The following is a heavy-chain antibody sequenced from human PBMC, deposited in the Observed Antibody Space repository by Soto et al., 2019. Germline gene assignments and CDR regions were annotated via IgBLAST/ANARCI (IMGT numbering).Heavy chain of an antibody. V-gene: IGHV4-59*02. Sequence: PEKLCLTCTVSGGSVNGYYWSWIRQPPGKGLECIGYVHYSGVTHYNPSLQSRVTMSIDTSNNRFSLRLNSVTAPDTAVYYCARAPAYAYDDRGKGMRYLDSWGQGARVSVS. CDR1: GGSVNGYY. D-gene: IGHD3-16*01. J-gene: IGHJ4*02. CDR2: VHYSGVT. CDR3: ARAPAYAYDDRGKGMRYLDS.